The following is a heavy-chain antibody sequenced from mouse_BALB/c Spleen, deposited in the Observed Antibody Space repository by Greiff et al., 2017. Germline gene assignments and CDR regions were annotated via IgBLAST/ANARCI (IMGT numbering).Heavy chain of an antibody. Sequence: EVQGVESGGGLVKPGGSLKLSCAASGFTFSDYYMYWVRQTPEKRLEWVATISSGGSYTYYPDSVKGRVTISRDNAKNTLYLQMSSLKSEDTAMYYCTRDGDYLYYFDYWGQGTTLTVSS. CDR2: ISSGGSYT. D-gene: IGHD2-13*01. CDR3: TRDGDYLYYFDY. V-gene: IGHV5-4*02. CDR1: GFTFSDYY. J-gene: IGHJ2*01.